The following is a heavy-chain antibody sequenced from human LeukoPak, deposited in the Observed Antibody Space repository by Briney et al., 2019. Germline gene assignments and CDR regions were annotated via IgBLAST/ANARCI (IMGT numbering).Heavy chain of an antibody. Sequence: SETLSPTCTVSGXSISSDHGNWIRQPPGKGLEWIGCIFYSGRTYYNPSLKSRVTISVDMSKSQFSLRLTSVTAADTAVYYCARKNDFDIWGQGTLVTVSS. D-gene: IGHD2/OR15-2a*01. J-gene: IGHJ3*02. CDR2: IFYSGRT. CDR1: GXSISSDH. CDR3: ARKNDFDI. V-gene: IGHV4-59*01.